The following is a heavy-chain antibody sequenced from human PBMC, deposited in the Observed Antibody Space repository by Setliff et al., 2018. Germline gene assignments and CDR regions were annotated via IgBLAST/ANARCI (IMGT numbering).Heavy chain of an antibody. J-gene: IGHJ6*02. CDR3: ISLWLGYYGLDV. V-gene: IGHV3-15*01. CDR1: GFTFSDAW. CDR2: IKSNSDGGTT. Sequence: GGSLRLSCAASGFTFSDAWMSWVRQAPGKGLEWVGRIKSNSDGGTTDYAAPVKGRFTISRNDSENTVFLQMNSLKTEDTAVYYCISLWLGYYGLDVWGQGTTVTVSS. D-gene: IGHD5-18*01.